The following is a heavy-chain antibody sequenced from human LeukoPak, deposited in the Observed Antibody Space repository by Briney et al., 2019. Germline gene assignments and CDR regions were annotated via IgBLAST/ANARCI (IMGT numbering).Heavy chain of an antibody. CDR3: ARGGKLLWFGAPLRDYNYYYYYMDV. V-gene: IGHV3-20*04. J-gene: IGHJ6*03. D-gene: IGHD3-10*01. CDR1: GFTFDDYG. Sequence: GGSLRLSCAASGFTFDDYGMSWVRQAPGTGLEWVSGINWNGGSTGYADSVKGRFTISRDNAKNSLYLQMNRLRAEDTALYYCARGGKLLWFGAPLRDYNYYYYYMDVWGKGTTVTVSS. CDR2: INWNGGST.